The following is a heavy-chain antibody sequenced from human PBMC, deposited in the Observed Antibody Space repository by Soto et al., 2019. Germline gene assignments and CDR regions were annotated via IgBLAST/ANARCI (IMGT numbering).Heavy chain of an antibody. CDR3: AKCDSQIDAFDI. CDR2: ISAGGHST. CDR1: GFTFSTYD. J-gene: IGHJ3*02. Sequence: GGSLRLSCAASGFTFSTYDMNWVRQAPGKGLEWVSYISAGGHSTYYADSVRGRFTISRDNSKNTLYLQTNSLRAEDTAVYYCAKCDSQIDAFDIWGQGTMVTVSS. D-gene: IGHD3-22*01. V-gene: IGHV3-23*01.